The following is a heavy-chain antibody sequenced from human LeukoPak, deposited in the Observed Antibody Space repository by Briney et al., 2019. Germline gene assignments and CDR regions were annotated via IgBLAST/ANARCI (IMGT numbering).Heavy chain of an antibody. CDR2: ISDDVSNT. V-gene: IGHV3-30*04. Sequence: PGRSLRLSCAASGFTFRSYAMHWVRQAPGKGLEWVAIISDDVSNTYYADSVKGRFTISRDNSKNTLYLQMNSLKTEDTAVYYCTTDGYSSSWALEYWGQGTLVTVS. CDR3: TTDGYSSSWALEY. CDR1: GFTFRSYA. D-gene: IGHD6-13*01. J-gene: IGHJ4*02.